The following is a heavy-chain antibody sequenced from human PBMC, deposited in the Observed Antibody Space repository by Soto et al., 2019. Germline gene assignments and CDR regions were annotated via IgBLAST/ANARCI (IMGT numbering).Heavy chain of an antibody. CDR3: ASDSSGWNYNWFDP. CDR2: INHSGST. J-gene: IGHJ5*02. D-gene: IGHD6-19*01. V-gene: IGHV4-34*01. CDR1: GGSFSGYY. Sequence: LSETLSLTCAVYGGSFSGYYWSWIRQPPGKGLEWIGEINHSGSTNYNPSLKSRVTISVDTSKNQFSLKLSSVTAADTAVYYCASDSSGWNYNWFDPWGQGTLVTVSS.